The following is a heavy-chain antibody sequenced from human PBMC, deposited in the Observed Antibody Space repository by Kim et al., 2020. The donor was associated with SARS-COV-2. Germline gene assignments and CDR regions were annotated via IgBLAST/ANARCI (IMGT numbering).Heavy chain of an antibody. Sequence: SETLSLTCTVSGGSISSGGYYWSWIRQHPGKGLEWIGYIYYSGSTYYNPSLKSRVTISVDTSKNQFSLKLSSATAADTAVYYCARAPITMIVVVQAFDIWGQGTMVTVSS. CDR1: GGSISSGGYY. J-gene: IGHJ3*02. V-gene: IGHV4-31*03. CDR2: IYYSGST. CDR3: ARAPITMIVVVQAFDI. D-gene: IGHD3-22*01.